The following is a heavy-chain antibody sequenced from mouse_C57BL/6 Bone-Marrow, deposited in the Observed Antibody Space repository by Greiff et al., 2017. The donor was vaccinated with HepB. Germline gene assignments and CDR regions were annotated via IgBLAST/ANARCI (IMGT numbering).Heavy chain of an antibody. D-gene: IGHD1-1*01. V-gene: IGHV5-12*01. CDR3: ARLYYGSSPFAMDY. Sequence: EVQLVESEGGLVQPGSSMKLSCAASGFTFSDYYMYWVRQTPEKRLEWVAYISNGGGSTYYPDTVKGRFTISRDNAKNTLYLQMSRLKSEDTAMYYCARLYYGSSPFAMDYWGQGTSVTVSS. CDR1: GFTFSDYY. CDR2: ISNGGGST. J-gene: IGHJ4*01.